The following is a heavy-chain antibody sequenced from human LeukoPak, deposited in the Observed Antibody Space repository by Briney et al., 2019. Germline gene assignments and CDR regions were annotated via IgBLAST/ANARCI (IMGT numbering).Heavy chain of an antibody. CDR3: ARGSGVHSSGWYDLPGY. J-gene: IGHJ4*02. D-gene: IGHD6-19*01. CDR2: INPNSGGT. V-gene: IGHV1-2*02. Sequence: ASVTVSCKASGYTFTVYYMHWVRQAPGQGLEWMGWINPNSGGTNYAQKFQGRVTMTRDTSISTAYMELSRLRSDDTAVYYCARGSGVHSSGWYDLPGYWGQGTLVTVSS. CDR1: GYTFTVYY.